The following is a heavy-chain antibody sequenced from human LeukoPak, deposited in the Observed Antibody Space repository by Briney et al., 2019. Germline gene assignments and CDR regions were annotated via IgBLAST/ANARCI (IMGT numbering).Heavy chain of an antibody. CDR3: ARQGGYSGYEVSDY. CDR2: IYYSGST. V-gene: IGHV4-39*01. D-gene: IGHD5-12*01. J-gene: IGHJ4*02. Sequence: SETLSLTCTVSGVSISSSSYYWGWLRQPPGKGLEWIVSIYYSGSTYYNPSLKSRVTISVDTSKNQFSLKLSSVTAADTAVYYCARQGGYSGYEVSDYWGQGTLVTVSS. CDR1: GVSISSSSYY.